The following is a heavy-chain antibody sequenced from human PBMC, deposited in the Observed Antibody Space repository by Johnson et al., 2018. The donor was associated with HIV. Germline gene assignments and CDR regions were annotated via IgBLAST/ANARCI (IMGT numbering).Heavy chain of an antibody. CDR2: INQYGSEE. D-gene: IGHD4-11*01. CDR3: ASSTVMMTDDAFYI. CDR1: GFAFGSYW. Sequence: VQLVESGGGLVQPGGSLRLSCAASGFAFGSYWMHWVRQAPGKGLQWVANINQYGSEEYYVDSVKGRFTISRDNAKNSMYLQMNTLNAEDTAVYYCASSTVMMTDDAFYIWGQGTVVTVSP. V-gene: IGHV3-7*05. J-gene: IGHJ3*02.